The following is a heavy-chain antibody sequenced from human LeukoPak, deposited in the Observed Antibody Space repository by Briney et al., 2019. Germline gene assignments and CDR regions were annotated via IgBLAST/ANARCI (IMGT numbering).Heavy chain of an antibody. Sequence: PGGSLRLSCAASGFTFSSYSMNWVRQAPGKGLEWIGSISNSGRTNYNPSLKSRVTMSVDTSKNQFSLKLSSVTAADTAVYYCASLYSGSQGAFDIWGQGTMVTVSS. CDR2: ISNSGRT. CDR1: GFTFSSYS. V-gene: IGHV4-59*01. D-gene: IGHD1-26*01. CDR3: ASLYSGSQGAFDI. J-gene: IGHJ3*02.